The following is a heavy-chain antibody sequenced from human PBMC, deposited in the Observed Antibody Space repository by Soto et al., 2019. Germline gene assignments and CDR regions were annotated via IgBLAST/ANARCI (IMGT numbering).Heavy chain of an antibody. CDR3: ARGGYSYGYWRFDP. J-gene: IGHJ5*02. V-gene: IGHV3-48*02. D-gene: IGHD5-18*01. Sequence: GGSLRISCAACGFTFCSYSMNGVRQAPGKGLEWVSYISSSSSTIYYADSVKGRFTISRDNAKNSLYLQMNSLRDEDTAVYYCARGGYSYGYWRFDPWGQGTLVTVSS. CDR2: ISSSSSTI. CDR1: GFTFCSYS.